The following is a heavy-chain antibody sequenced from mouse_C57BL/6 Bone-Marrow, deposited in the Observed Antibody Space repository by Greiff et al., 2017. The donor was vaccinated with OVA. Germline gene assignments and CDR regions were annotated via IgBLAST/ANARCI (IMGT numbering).Heavy chain of an antibody. CDR2: IDPSDSYS. Sequence: QVQLKQSGAELVRPGTSVKLSCKASGYTFTSYWMHWVKQRPGQGLEWIGVIDPSDSYSTYNQKFKGKATLTVDTSSSTAYMQLSSLTSEDSAVYYCAAFRYGSRYYCDYWGQGTTLTVSS. CDR3: AAFRYGSRYYCDY. V-gene: IGHV1-59*01. D-gene: IGHD1-1*01. CDR1: GYTFTSYW. J-gene: IGHJ2*01.